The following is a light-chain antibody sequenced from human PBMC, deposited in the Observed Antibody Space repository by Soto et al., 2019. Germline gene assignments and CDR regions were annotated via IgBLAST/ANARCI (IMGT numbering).Light chain of an antibody. CDR2: GAS. V-gene: IGKV3-15*01. J-gene: IGKJ1*01. CDR3: QQYNNWPRT. Sequence: EIVMTQSPATLSVSPGERATLSCRASRSVSNNLAWYRQKPGQAPRLLIYGASTRATGIPARFSGSGSGKEFTLTISSLQSEDFAVYYCQQYNNWPRTFGQGTKVEIK. CDR1: RSVSNN.